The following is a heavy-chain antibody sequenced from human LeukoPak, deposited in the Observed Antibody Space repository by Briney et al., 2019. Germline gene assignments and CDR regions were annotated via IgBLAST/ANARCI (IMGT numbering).Heavy chain of an antibody. Sequence: ASVKVSCKVSGYTLTELSMHWVRQAPGKGLEWMGGFDPEDGETIYAQKFQGRVTMTEDTSTDTAYMELSSLRSEDTAVYYCATGHYDSRGFDYWGQGTLVTVSS. CDR1: GYTLTELS. D-gene: IGHD3-22*01. CDR2: FDPEDGET. CDR3: ATGHYDSRGFDY. V-gene: IGHV1-24*01. J-gene: IGHJ4*02.